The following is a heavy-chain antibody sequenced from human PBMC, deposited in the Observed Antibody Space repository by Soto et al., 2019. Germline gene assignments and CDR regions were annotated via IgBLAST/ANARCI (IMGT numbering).Heavy chain of an antibody. CDR1: GYTFTSYD. D-gene: IGHD3-3*01. V-gene: IGHV1-8*01. CDR3: ARGSETYYDFWSGYYVPQLPNYYYYMDV. Sequence: GASVKVSCKASGYTFTSYDINWVRQATGQGLEWMGWMNPNSGNTGYAQKFQGRVTMTRNTSISTAYMELSSLRSEDTAVYYCARGSETYYDFWSGYYVPQLPNYYYYMDVWGKGTTVTVSS. CDR2: MNPNSGNT. J-gene: IGHJ6*03.